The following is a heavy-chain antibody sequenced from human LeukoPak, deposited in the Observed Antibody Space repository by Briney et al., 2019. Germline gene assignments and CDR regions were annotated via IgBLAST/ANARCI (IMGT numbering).Heavy chain of an antibody. D-gene: IGHD2-15*01. CDR1: GCRFTTYW. CDR2: IYPGDSDA. Sequence: GESLKISCKGSGCRFTTYWIGWVRQLPGKGLEWMGIIYPGDSDARYSPSFQGRVTISADKSISTAYLQWSTLRASDTAIYYCATPTLGSIGEYLFDYWGQGTLVTVSS. CDR3: ATPTLGSIGEYLFDY. V-gene: IGHV5-51*01. J-gene: IGHJ4*02.